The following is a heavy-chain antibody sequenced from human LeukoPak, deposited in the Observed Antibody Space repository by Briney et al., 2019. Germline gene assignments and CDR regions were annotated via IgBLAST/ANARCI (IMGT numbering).Heavy chain of an antibody. CDR1: GGSLSSYY. D-gene: IGHD3-22*01. CDR3: ARDGITYYYDSSGYPTISSFDI. J-gene: IGHJ3*02. V-gene: IGHV4-59*01. CDR2: IYCSGST. Sequence: SETLSLTCTVSGGSLSSYYWSWIRQPPGKGLEWIGYIYCSGSTNYNPSLKSRVTISVDTSKNQFSLKLSSVTAADTAVYYCARDGITYYYDSSGYPTISSFDIWGQGTMVTVSS.